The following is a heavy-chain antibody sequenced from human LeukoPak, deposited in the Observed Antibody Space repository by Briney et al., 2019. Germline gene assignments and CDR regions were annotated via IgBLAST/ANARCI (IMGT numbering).Heavy chain of an antibody. V-gene: IGHV1-18*01. D-gene: IGHD6-19*01. CDR3: ARDSQIAVAVEGWLDP. CDR1: VYTFSTYG. J-gene: IGHJ5*02. CDR2: ISGYNYHT. Sequence: ASVKVSCKTSVYTFSTYGISWVRQAPGQRLEWMGWISGYNYHTDYARKFQGRLTVTTDTSTKTAYMELRNLRSDDTAVYYCARDSQIAVAVEGWLDPWGQGTLVTVSS.